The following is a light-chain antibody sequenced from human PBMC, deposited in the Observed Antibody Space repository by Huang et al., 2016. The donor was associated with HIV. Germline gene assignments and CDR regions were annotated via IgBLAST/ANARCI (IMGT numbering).Light chain of an antibody. V-gene: IGKV1-39*01. Sequence: DIQMTQSPSSLSASVGDRVTSTCRAGQSVSNYLNWYQHKPGMAPKLLIYAASSLQSGVPSRFSGSGSGTHFTLTISSLQPEDIATYYCQQTYDTPPLSFGGGTKVEL. CDR1: QSVSNY. CDR3: QQTYDTPPLS. CDR2: AAS. J-gene: IGKJ4*01.